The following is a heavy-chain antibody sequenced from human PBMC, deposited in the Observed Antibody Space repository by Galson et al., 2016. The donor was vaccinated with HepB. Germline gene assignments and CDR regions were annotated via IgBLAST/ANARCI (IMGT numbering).Heavy chain of an antibody. CDR3: ARGWARSTYYYDNSGYDS. CDR2: ISSSVSTI. D-gene: IGHD3-22*01. J-gene: IGHJ4*02. CDR1: GFTFSSFE. V-gene: IGHV3-48*03. Sequence: SLRLSCAASGFTFSSFEMNWVRQAPGKGLEWVSYISSSVSTIYYADPVKGRFTTSRDDAKSLLFLQMNSLRAEDTGVYYCARGWARSTYYYDNSGYDSWGQGTLVIVSS.